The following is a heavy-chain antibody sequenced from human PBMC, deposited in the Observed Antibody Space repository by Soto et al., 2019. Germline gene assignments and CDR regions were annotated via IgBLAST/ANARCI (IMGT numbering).Heavy chain of an antibody. D-gene: IGHD6-13*01. J-gene: IGHJ4*02. CDR3: ARAPQTVAGAGIWY. Sequence: QVQLVQSGAEVKKPGASVKVSCKASGYTFTSYGISWVRQAPGQGLEWMGWISGYNGDTNYAHKLQGRVTMTTDTSTNTADMELRSLRSDDTAVYYCARAPQTVAGAGIWYWGQEPWSPSPQ. CDR1: GYTFTSYG. V-gene: IGHV1-18*04. CDR2: ISGYNGDT.